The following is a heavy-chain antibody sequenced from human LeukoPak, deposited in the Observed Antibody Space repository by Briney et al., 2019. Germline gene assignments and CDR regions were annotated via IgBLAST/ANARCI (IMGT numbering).Heavy chain of an antibody. CDR2: IYYSGST. CDR3: ARTYYYDSSGSGNWFDP. J-gene: IGHJ5*02. CDR1: GGSISSYY. Sequence: PSETLSLTCTVSGGSISSYYWSWIRQPPGKGLEWIGYIYYSGSTNYNPSLKSRVTISVDTSKDQFSLKLSSVTAADTAVYYCARTYYYDSSGSGNWFDPWGQGTLVTVSS. V-gene: IGHV4-59*01. D-gene: IGHD3-22*01.